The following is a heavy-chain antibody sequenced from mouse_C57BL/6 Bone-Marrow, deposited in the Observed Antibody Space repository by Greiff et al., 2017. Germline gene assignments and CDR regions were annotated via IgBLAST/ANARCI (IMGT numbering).Heavy chain of an antibody. CDR2: IDPSDSYT. V-gene: IGHV1-50*01. CDR3: ASPIYYGNFWFAY. Sequence: QVQLQQPGAELVKPGASVKLSCKASGYTFTSYWMQWVKQRPGQGLEWIGEIDPSDSYTNYNHKFKGKAPLTVDTSSSTAYMQLSSLTSEDSAVYYCASPIYYGNFWFAYWGQGTLLTVSA. CDR1: GYTFTSYW. D-gene: IGHD2-1*01. J-gene: IGHJ3*01.